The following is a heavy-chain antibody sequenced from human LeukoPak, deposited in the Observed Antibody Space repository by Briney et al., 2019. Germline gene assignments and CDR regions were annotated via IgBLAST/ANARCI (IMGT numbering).Heavy chain of an antibody. Sequence: PSETLSLTCAVYGGSFSGYYWSWIRQPPGKGLEWIGEINHSGSTNYNPSLKSRVSISVDTSKNQFSLKLSSVTAADTAVYYCARADYGGNSGWFDPWGQGTLVTVSS. CDR1: GGSFSGYY. CDR3: ARADYGGNSGWFDP. CDR2: INHSGST. D-gene: IGHD4-23*01. V-gene: IGHV4-34*01. J-gene: IGHJ5*02.